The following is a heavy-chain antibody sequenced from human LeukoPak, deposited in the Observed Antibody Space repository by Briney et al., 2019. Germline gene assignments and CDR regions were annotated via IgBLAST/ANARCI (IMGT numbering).Heavy chain of an antibody. Sequence: ASVKVSCKTSGFTFTEYYMHWVRQAPRQGLEWIGWINPHSGDTNYAQNFQGRVTMTRDTSINTAYMELTRLTSDDTAIYYCARDESNSDFWSSYYVFDSWGQGTLVTVSS. V-gene: IGHV1-2*02. D-gene: IGHD3-3*01. CDR3: ARDESNSDFWSSYYVFDS. CDR1: GFTFTEYY. CDR2: INPHSGDT. J-gene: IGHJ4*02.